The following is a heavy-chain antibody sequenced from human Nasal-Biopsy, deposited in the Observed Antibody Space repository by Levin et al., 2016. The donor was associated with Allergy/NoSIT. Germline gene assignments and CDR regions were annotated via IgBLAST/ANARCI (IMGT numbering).Heavy chain of an antibody. V-gene: IGHV3-7*01. CDR2: IKKDGSEK. D-gene: IGHD3-10*01. CDR1: GFTFSSHW. Sequence: GESLKISCAASGFTFSSHWMSWVRQAPGKGLEWVANIKKDGSEKSYVDSVKGRFTISRDNAKSSLYLQMNSLRAEDTAVYYCARYNYGSGTSFDPWGPGTLVTVSS. CDR3: ARYNYGSGTSFDP. J-gene: IGHJ5*02.